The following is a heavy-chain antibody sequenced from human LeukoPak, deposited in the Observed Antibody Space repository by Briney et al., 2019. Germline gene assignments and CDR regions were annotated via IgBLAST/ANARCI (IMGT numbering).Heavy chain of an antibody. Sequence: PSETLSLTCAVYGGSFSGYYWSWIRQPPGKGLEWIGEINHSGSTNYNPSLKSRVTISADTSKNQFSLKLSSVTAADTAVYYCARSGGTSARVNAFDIWGQGTMVTVSS. CDR1: GGSFSGYY. V-gene: IGHV4-34*01. J-gene: IGHJ3*02. CDR2: INHSGST. CDR3: ARSGGTSARVNAFDI. D-gene: IGHD2-15*01.